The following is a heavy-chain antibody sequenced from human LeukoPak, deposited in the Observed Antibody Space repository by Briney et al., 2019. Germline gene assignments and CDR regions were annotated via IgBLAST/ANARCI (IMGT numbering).Heavy chain of an antibody. D-gene: IGHD1-26*01. CDR1: GGTFSSYA. CDR2: IIIIFGTP. Sequence: AASVKVSCKASGGTFSSYAISWVRQAPGQGLEWMGGIIIIFGTPNYAQKFQGRVTITADESTSTAYMELSSLRPDGTAVYYCARDHIVGAGYYYYYYMDVWGKGTTVTVSS. J-gene: IGHJ6*03. V-gene: IGHV1-69*01. CDR3: ARDHIVGAGYYYYYYMDV.